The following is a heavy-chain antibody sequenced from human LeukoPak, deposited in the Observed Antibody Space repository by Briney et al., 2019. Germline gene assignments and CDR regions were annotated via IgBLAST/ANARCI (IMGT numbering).Heavy chain of an antibody. J-gene: IGHJ4*02. CDR2: TSSDGTIK. D-gene: IGHD1-14*01. V-gene: IGHV3-30*04. CDR1: GFSFITYD. CDR3: ARDLRSGAPDYFDS. Sequence: PGRSLRLSCVASGFSFITYDMHWVRQAPGKGLEWVAVTSSDGTIKIYTDSVKGRFTISRDDSKNTLYLEMNNLRVDDTAVYFCARDLRSGAPDYFDSWGQGTLVTVSS.